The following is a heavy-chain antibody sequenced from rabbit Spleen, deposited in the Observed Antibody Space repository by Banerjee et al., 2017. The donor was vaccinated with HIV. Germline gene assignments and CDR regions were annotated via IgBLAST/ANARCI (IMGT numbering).Heavy chain of an antibody. CDR2: IATGSGST. V-gene: IGHV1S45*01. Sequence: QQQLEESGGDLVKPEGSLTLTCTVSGFDFSSSYWICWVRQAPGKGLEWIGCIATGSGSTYYASWAKGRFTISKTSSTTVTLQMASLTAADTATYFCARGPHSSYGDSNLWGPGTLVTVS. D-gene: IGHD2-1*01. CDR3: ARGPHSSYGDSNL. CDR1: GFDFSSSYW. J-gene: IGHJ4*01.